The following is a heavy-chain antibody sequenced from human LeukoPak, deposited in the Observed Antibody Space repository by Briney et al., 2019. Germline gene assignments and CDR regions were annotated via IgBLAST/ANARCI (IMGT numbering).Heavy chain of an antibody. Sequence: GEPLRLSCVGSGFTFRSHAMSWVRQAPEKGLEFVSGIYENGGTTYYADSVKGRFSISRDNSKNTLYLQMDSLRGEDTAVYYCAKDFRIGYSAHFDYWGQGALVTVSS. CDR2: IYENGGTT. J-gene: IGHJ4*02. CDR3: AKDFRIGYSAHFDY. CDR1: GFTFRSHA. D-gene: IGHD2-21*01. V-gene: IGHV3-23*01.